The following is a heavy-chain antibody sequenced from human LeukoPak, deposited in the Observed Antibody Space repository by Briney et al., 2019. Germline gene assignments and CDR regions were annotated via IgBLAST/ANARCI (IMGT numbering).Heavy chain of an antibody. CDR2: INSDGSST. CDR3: ARVLDSYGLRAADY. J-gene: IGHJ4*02. CDR1: GFTFSSYW. V-gene: IGHV3-74*01. Sequence: GGSLRLSCAASGFTFSSYWMHWVRQAPGKGLVWVSRINSDGSSTSYADSVKGRFTISRDNAKNTLYLQMNSLRAEDTAVYHCARVLDSYGLRAADYWGQGTLVTVSS. D-gene: IGHD5-18*01.